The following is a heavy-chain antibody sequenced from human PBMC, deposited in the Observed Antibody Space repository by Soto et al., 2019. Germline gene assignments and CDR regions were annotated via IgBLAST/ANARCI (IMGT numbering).Heavy chain of an antibody. CDR3: ARDLLASEYYYDSSGFDY. Sequence: EVQLVESGGGLVQPGGSLRLSCAASGFTFSSYSMNWVRQAPGKGLEWVSYISSSSSTIYYADSVKGRFTIYRDNAKNSLYLHMNSLRDEDTAVYYCARDLLASEYYYDSSGFDYWGQGTLVTVSS. D-gene: IGHD3-22*01. CDR1: GFTFSSYS. J-gene: IGHJ4*02. V-gene: IGHV3-48*02. CDR2: ISSSSSTI.